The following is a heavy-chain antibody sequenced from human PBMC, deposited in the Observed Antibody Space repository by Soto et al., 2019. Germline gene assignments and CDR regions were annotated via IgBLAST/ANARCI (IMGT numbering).Heavy chain of an antibody. CDR1: GGTFSSYT. J-gene: IGHJ6*02. Sequence: SVKVSCKSSGGTFSSYTTSWVRQAPGQGLEWMGRIIPILGIANYAQKFQGRVTITRDTSASTAYMELSSLRSEDTAVYYCARGPGTGMDVWGQGTTVTVSS. D-gene: IGHD1-1*01. CDR2: IIPILGIA. V-gene: IGHV1-69*02. CDR3: ARGPGTGMDV.